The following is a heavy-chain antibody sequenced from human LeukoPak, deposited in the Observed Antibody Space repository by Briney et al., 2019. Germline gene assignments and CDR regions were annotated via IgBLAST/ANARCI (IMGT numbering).Heavy chain of an antibody. Sequence: SETLSLTCTVSGGSISSGSYYWSWIRQPPGKGLEWIGYMYYRGNTNYNPSLKSRVTISVDTSKNQFSLKLSSVTAADTAVYYCARDLAAAGTIDPWGQGTLVTVSS. CDR2: MYYRGNT. V-gene: IGHV4-61*01. J-gene: IGHJ5*02. CDR3: ARDLAAAGTIDP. CDR1: GGSISSGSYY. D-gene: IGHD6-13*01.